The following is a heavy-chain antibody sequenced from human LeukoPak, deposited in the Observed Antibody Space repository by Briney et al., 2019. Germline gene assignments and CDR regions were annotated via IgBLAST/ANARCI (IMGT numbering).Heavy chain of an antibody. CDR2: IYYSGST. Sequence: SETLSLTCTVSGGSISSSSYYWGWIRQPPGKGLEWIGSIYYSGSTYYNPSLKSRVTISVGTSKNQFSLKLSSVTAADTAVYYCARQVSPVLRYFDWSFDYWGQGTLVTVSS. J-gene: IGHJ4*02. V-gene: IGHV4-39*01. D-gene: IGHD3-9*01. CDR3: ARQVSPVLRYFDWSFDY. CDR1: GGSISSSSYY.